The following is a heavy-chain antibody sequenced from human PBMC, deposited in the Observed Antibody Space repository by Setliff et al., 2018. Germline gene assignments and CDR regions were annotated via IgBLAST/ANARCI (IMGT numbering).Heavy chain of an antibody. Sequence: GSLRLSCVVSGFTVSNDFMGWVRQAPGKGLEWVSVIYNIGETRYADSVKGRFTISRDKSKSSLYLQMNSLRAEDTAVYYCARDLIRGAPSWFDPWGQGTLVTGSS. J-gene: IGHJ5*02. CDR3: ARDLIRGAPSWFDP. V-gene: IGHV3-66*01. CDR1: GFTVSNDF. D-gene: IGHD3-10*01. CDR2: IYNIGET.